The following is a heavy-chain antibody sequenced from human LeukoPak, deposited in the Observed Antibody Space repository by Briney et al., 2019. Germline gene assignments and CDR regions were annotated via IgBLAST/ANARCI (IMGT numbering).Heavy chain of an antibody. CDR2: IPYDGSDK. CDR3: AAMTSVTTGDY. CDR1: GFPFSSYG. Sequence: GGTLRLSCAASGFPFSSYGMHWVRQAPGKGLEWVAFIPYDGSDKFYADSVKGRFTISRDNSKNTLYLQMNSLRAEDTAVYYCAAMTSVTTGDYWGQGTLVTVSS. V-gene: IGHV3-30*02. D-gene: IGHD4-11*01. J-gene: IGHJ4*02.